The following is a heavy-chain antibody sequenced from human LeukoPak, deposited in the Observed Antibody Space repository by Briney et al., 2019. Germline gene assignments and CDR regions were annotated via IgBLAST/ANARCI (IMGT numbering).Heavy chain of an antibody. CDR2: IYYSGST. D-gene: IGHD6-13*01. Sequence: SETLSLTCTVSGGSISSYYWSWIRQPPGKGLEWIGYIYYSGSTNYNPSLKSRVTISVDTSKNQFSLKLSSVTAADTAVYYCARLRQQLVRRYFDLWGRGTLVTVSS. V-gene: IGHV4-59*08. CDR1: GGSISSYY. CDR3: ARLRQQLVRRYFDL. J-gene: IGHJ2*01.